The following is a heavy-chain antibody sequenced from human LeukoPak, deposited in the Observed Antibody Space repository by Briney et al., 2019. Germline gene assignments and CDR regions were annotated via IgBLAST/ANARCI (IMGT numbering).Heavy chain of an antibody. CDR1: GGSFSGYY. D-gene: IGHD2-15*01. CDR3: ARGPGGYCSGGSCYGDAFDI. Sequence: SETLSLTCAVYGGSFSGYYWSWIRQPPGKGLEWIGEINHSRSTNCNPSLKSRVTISVDTSKNQFSLKLSSVTAADTAVYYCARGPGGYCSGGSCYGDAFDIWGQGTMVTVSS. V-gene: IGHV4-34*01. CDR2: INHSRST. J-gene: IGHJ3*02.